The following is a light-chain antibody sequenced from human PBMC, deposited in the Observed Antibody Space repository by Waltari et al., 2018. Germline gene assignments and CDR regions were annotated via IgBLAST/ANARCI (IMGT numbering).Light chain of an antibody. CDR3: QQYTTFSWT. J-gene: IGKJ1*01. Sequence: DIQMTQSPSTLSASVGDRVTITCRASQSINSWLAWYQQKPGKAPKVLIYKASNLESGVSSRFSGSGSGTEFTLSISSLQPDDSATYYCQQYTTFSWTFDQGTKVEVK. CDR1: QSINSW. CDR2: KAS. V-gene: IGKV1-5*03.